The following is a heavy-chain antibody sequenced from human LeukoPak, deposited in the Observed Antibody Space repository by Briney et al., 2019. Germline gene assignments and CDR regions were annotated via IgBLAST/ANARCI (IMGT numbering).Heavy chain of an antibody. V-gene: IGHV3-53*01. J-gene: IGHJ4*02. D-gene: IGHD1-26*01. CDR3: ARARLTSGSYFFDY. Sequence: GGSLRLSCAASGFTVSRNYMSWVRQAPGRGLECVSVIYGGGPTYYADSVKGRFTISRDTSKNTLYLQMNSLRAEDTAVYYCARARLTSGSYFFDYWGQGTLVTVSS. CDR2: IYGGGPT. CDR1: GFTVSRNY.